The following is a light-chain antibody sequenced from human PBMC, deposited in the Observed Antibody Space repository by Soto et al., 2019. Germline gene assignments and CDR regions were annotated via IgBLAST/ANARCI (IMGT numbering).Light chain of an antibody. CDR1: SSDVGGYKY. J-gene: IGLJ2*01. CDR2: EVS. V-gene: IGLV2-14*01. CDR3: NSYTSSNTRL. Sequence: QSVLTQSASVSGSPGQSITISCTGSSSDVGGYKYVSWYQQHPGKAPKLMIYEVSNRPSGVSNRFSGSKSGNTASLTISGLQDEDEAYYYCNSYTSSNTRLFGGGTKLTVL.